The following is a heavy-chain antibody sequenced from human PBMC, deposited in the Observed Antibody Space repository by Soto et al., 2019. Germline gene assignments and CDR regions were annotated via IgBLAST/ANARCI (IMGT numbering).Heavy chain of an antibody. V-gene: IGHV1-18*01. J-gene: IGHJ6*02. CDR3: ARNRIVATIFPYPADV. CDR1: GYTFTSYG. Sequence: GASVKVSCKASGYTFTSYGISWVRQAPGQGLEWMGWISAYNGNTNYAQKLQGRVTMTTDTSTGTAYMELRSLRSDDTAVYYCARNRIVATIFPYPADVWGQGTTVTVSS. D-gene: IGHD5-12*01. CDR2: ISAYNGNT.